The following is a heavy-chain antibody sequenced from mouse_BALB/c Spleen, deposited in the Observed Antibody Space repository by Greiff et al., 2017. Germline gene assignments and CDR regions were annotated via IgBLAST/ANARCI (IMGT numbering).Heavy chain of an antibody. D-gene: IGHD2-1*01. CDR2: IWAGGST. CDR3: ARGNHYAMDY. J-gene: IGHJ4*01. V-gene: IGHV2-9*02. CDR1: GFSLTSYG. Sequence: VMLVESGPGLVAPSQSLSITCTVSGFSLTSYGVHWVRQPPGKGLEWLGVIWAGGSTNYNSALMSRLSISKDNSKSQVFLKMNSLQTDDTAMYYCARGNHYAMDYWGQGTSVTVSS.